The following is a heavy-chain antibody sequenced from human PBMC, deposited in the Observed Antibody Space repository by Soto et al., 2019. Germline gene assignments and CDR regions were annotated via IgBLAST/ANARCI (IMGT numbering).Heavy chain of an antibody. J-gene: IGHJ4*02. CDR1: GINFGRSA. D-gene: IGHD3-10*01. CDR3: ARGSTDSYQGSRIFDF. CDR2: ITDTGGDT. Sequence: VILSCLDSGINFGRSAMSWLRQAPGEGLECVSTITDTGGDTKYADSVRGRFTMSRDNSKKTLYLQMNSLRVEDSALYYCARGSTDSYQGSRIFDFWGRGTMVTVSS. V-gene: IGHV3-23*01.